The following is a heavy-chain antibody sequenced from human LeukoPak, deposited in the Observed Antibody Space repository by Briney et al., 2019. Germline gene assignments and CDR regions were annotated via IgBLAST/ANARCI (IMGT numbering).Heavy chain of an antibody. CDR2: INTNTGNS. J-gene: IGHJ4*02. CDR3: ARLYGAFDY. Sequence: ASAKVSCKASGYSLTHYAMNWVRQAPGQGLEWMGWINTNTGNSTYAQGFTGRFVFSLDTSVSTAYLQISSLEAEDTAIYYCARLYGAFDYWGQGTLVTVSS. D-gene: IGHD1-26*01. V-gene: IGHV7-4-1*02. CDR1: GYSLTHYA.